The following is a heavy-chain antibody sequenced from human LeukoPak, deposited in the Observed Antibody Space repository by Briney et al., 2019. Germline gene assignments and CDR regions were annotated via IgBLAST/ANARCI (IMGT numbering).Heavy chain of an antibody. Sequence: GGSLRLSCAASGFTFSSYWRHWVRQAPGKGLVWVSRINSDGSSTSYADSVKGRFTISRDNAKNMLYLQMNSLRAEDTAVFYCARGSLWLQLDYWGQGTLVTVSS. V-gene: IGHV3-74*01. CDR1: GFTFSSYW. CDR3: ARGSLWLQLDY. D-gene: IGHD5-24*01. J-gene: IGHJ4*02. CDR2: INSDGSST.